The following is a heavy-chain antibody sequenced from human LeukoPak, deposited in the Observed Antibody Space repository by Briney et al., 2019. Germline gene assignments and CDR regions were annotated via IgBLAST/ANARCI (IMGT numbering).Heavy chain of an antibody. D-gene: IGHD6-13*01. CDR3: ARTSSSWFNYDYYYYMDV. CDR1: GGSFSGYY. V-gene: IGHV4-34*01. J-gene: IGHJ6*03. Sequence: SGTLSLTCAVYGGSFSGYYWSWIRQPPGKGLEWIGEINHSGSTNYNPTLKSRVTISVDTSKNQFSLKLSSVTAADTAVYYCARTSSSWFNYDYYYYMDVWGKGTTVTVSS. CDR2: INHSGST.